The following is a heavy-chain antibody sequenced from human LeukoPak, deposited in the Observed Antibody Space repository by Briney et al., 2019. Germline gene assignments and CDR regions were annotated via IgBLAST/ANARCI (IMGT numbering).Heavy chain of an antibody. CDR3: ARPRRDYGDYVGAFDI. V-gene: IGHV3-53*01. J-gene: IGHJ3*02. CDR1: GFTVSSNY. Sequence: GGSLRLSCAASGFTVSSNYMSWVRQAPGKGLEWVSVIYSGGSTYYADSVKGRFTISRDNSKNTLYLQMNSLRAEDTAVYYCARPRRDYGDYVGAFDIWGQGTMVTVSP. CDR2: IYSGGST. D-gene: IGHD4-17*01.